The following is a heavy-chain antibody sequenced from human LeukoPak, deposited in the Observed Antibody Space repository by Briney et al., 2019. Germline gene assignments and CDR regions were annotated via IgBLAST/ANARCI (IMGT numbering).Heavy chain of an antibody. V-gene: IGHV3-23*01. CDR1: GFTFSSYA. J-gene: IGHJ4*02. CDR2: ISGSGGST. Sequence: GGSLRLSCAASGFTFSSYAMSWVRQAPGKGLEWVSAISGSGGSTYYADSVKGRFTISRDNSKNTLYLQMNSLRAEDTAVYYCAAKGHCTNGVCYPYEFYWGQGTLVTVSS. D-gene: IGHD2-8*01. CDR3: AAKGHCTNGVCYPYEFY.